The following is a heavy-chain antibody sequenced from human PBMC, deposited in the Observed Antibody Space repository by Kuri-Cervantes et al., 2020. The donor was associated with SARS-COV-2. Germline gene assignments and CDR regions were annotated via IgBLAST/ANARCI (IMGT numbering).Heavy chain of an antibody. V-gene: IGHV3-74*03. Sequence: GESLKISCSGSGFTFGGYWMHWVRQVPGKGLEWLAHINDDGTDTAYADSVRGRFTVSRDNSKNTLYLQMNSLRAEDTAVYYCAKDTSGSGSYYIGAFDIWGQGTMVTVSS. D-gene: IGHD1-26*01. CDR1: GFTFGGYW. CDR2: INDDGTDT. J-gene: IGHJ3*02. CDR3: AKDTSGSGSYYIGAFDI.